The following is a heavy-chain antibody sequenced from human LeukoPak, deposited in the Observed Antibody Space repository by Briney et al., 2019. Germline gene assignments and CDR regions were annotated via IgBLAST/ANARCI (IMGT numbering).Heavy chain of an antibody. D-gene: IGHD3-22*01. V-gene: IGHV3-53*01. J-gene: IGHJ4*02. CDR1: RFTFNSYA. CDR2: IYGGGNT. CDR3: ARGRWSSSGYQDY. Sequence: GGSLRLSCAASRFTFNSYAMTWVRQAPGKGLECVSVIYGGGNTYYADSVGGRFTISRDNSKNTLYLQMNSLRVEDTAMYYCARGRWSSSGYQDYWGRGTLVTVSS.